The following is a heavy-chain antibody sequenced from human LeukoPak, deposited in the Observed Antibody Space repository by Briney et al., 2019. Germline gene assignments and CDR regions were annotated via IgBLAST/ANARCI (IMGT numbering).Heavy chain of an antibody. D-gene: IGHD3-22*01. V-gene: IGHV3-30*02. J-gene: IGHJ3*02. CDR3: AKVGDSSGYPLDAFDI. Sequence: PGRSLRLSCAASGFTFSSYGMHWVRQAPGKGLEWVAFIRYDGSNKYYADSVKGRFTISRDNSKNTLYLQMNSLRAEDTAVYYCAKVGDSSGYPLDAFDIWGQGTMVTVSS. CDR2: IRYDGSNK. CDR1: GFTFSSYG.